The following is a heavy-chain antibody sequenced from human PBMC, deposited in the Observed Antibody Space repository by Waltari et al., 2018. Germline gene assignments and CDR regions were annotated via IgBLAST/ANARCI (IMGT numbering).Heavy chain of an antibody. Sequence: QVQLVKSGAEGNIPGASEKVFCTVYGYTLYYLSTHLLRQDPGKGLEWMGGFDPEDGETIYEKKFQCRVTMTDDTSTDTAYMELSSLRSEDTAVYYCATGFIVGGDLKLDYWGQGTLVTVSS. D-gene: IGHD1-26*01. CDR2: FDPEDGET. CDR3: ATGFIVGGDLKLDY. J-gene: IGHJ4*02. V-gene: IGHV1-24*01. CDR1: GYTLYYLS.